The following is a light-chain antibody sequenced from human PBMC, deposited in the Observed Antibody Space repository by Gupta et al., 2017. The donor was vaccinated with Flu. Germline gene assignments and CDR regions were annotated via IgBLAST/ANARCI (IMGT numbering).Light chain of an antibody. Sequence: VSLVQPACDCCRSSDSLVHSDGSHYLHWYQQKPGQAPRLLIYKVSSRDSGVPDRFSGSGSGTDFTLNISRVEAEDVAVYYCKQGRSWPFAFGQGTKLEI. CDR3: KQGRSWPFA. CDR1: DSLVHSDGSHY. V-gene: IGKV2-30*02. J-gene: IGKJ2*01. CDR2: KVS.